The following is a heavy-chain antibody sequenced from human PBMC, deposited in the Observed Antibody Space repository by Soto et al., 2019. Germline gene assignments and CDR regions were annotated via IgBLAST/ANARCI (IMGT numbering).Heavy chain of an antibody. J-gene: IGHJ4*02. Sequence: CGSLGLSCAASGFSFNNYWMHWVRQAPGKGLVWVSRINDQGGSPSYADSVKGRFTISRDNAKNTLYMQMTNMDPVDTGTYYCARLRWRGSVIDSWGQGTLVTVSS. V-gene: IGHV3-74*01. CDR1: GFSFNNYW. D-gene: IGHD4-17*01. CDR2: INDQGGSP. CDR3: ARLRWRGSVIDS.